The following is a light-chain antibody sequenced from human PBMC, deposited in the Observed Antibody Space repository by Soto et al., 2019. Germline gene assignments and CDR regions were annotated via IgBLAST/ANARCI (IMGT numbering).Light chain of an antibody. CDR2: RNK. V-gene: IGLV1-47*01. Sequence: QSVLTQPPSASGTPGQRVTISCSGSSSNIGSNYVYWYQQLPGTAPKLLIYRNKQRPSGVPDRFSGSKSGTSASLAIRGLRCEDEADYYCSAWDDSPVVFGGGTKLTVL. CDR3: SAWDDSPVV. CDR1: SSNIGSNY. J-gene: IGLJ2*01.